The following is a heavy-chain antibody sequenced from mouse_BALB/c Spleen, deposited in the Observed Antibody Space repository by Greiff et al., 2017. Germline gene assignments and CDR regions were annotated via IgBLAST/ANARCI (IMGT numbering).Heavy chain of an antibody. D-gene: IGHD2-4*01. V-gene: IGHV1S56*01. CDR2: IFPGDGST. CDR1: GYTFTSYD. CDR3: SRGLEDYDRGGFDY. Sequence: QVQLQQSGAELVKPGASVKLSCKASGYTFTSYDINWVRQRPEQGLEWIGWIFPGDGSTKYNEKFKGKATLTTDKSSSTAYMQLSRLTSEDSAVYFCSRGLEDYDRGGFDYWGQGTTLTVSS. J-gene: IGHJ2*01.